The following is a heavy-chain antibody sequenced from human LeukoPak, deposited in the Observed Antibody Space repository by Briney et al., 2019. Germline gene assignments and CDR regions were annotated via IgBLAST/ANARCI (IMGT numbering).Heavy chain of an antibody. J-gene: IGHJ3*02. V-gene: IGHV1-69*06. D-gene: IGHD3-22*01. CDR1: GGTFSSYA. Sequence: SVKVSCKTSGGTFSSYAITWVRQTPGQGLEWMGGIIPIFGTTNYAQKFQDRVTITADKSTSTAYMKLSSLRSEDTAVYYCARDGSGWSIFDIWGQGTMVTVSS. CDR2: IIPIFGTT. CDR3: ARDGSGWSIFDI.